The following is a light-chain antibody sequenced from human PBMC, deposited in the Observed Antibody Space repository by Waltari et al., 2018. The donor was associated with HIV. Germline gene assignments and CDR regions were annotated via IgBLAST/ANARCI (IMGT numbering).Light chain of an antibody. J-gene: IGKJ2*01. CDR2: KAS. V-gene: IGKV1-5*03. Sequence: DIQMTQSPSTLSASVGDRVTITCRASQSINNWLAWYQQKPGKAPKLLIYKASSLESGVPSRFSGSGSGTEFTLTSSSLQPDDFATYYCQQYTSYCTFGQGTKLEIK. CDR1: QSINNW. CDR3: QQYTSYCT.